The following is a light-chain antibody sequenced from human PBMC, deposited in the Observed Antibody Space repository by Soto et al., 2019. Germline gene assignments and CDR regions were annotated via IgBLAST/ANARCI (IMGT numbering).Light chain of an antibody. J-gene: IGKJ1*01. CDR1: QSLVYSDGNTY. CDR2: QIS. V-gene: IGKV2-24*01. Sequence: VLTQTPLSSPVTLGQPASISCRSSQSLVYSDGNTYLSWLQQRPGQPPRLLIYQISNRFSGVPDIVCGSGAGTDFTLKISRVEAEDVGVYYCMQFAHLPRTFGQGTKVEI. CDR3: MQFAHLPRT.